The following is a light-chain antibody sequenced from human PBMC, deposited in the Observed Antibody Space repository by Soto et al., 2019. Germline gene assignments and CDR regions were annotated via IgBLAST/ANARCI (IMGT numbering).Light chain of an antibody. CDR2: GAS. V-gene: IGKV3-20*01. J-gene: IGKJ1*01. Sequence: EFVLMRSPVTPSLSPGERATLSCRASQSVSSSYLAWDQQKPGQDPRLLIYGASSRATGTPDRFSGSGSGTNFTLSISRLAPVDIAVYFSLRYRSFPLAFGQGTKV. CDR3: LRYRSFPLA. CDR1: QSVSSSY.